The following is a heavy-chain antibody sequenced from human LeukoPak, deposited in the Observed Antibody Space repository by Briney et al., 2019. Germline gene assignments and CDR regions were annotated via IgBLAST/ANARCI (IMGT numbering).Heavy chain of an antibody. Sequence: GGSLRLSCAASGFTFSSYSMNWVRQAPGKGLEWVSSISSSSYIYYADSVKGRFTISRDNAKNSLYLQMNSLRAEDTAVYYCAREYCSSTSCKYFDYWGQGTLVTVSS. V-gene: IGHV3-21*01. J-gene: IGHJ4*02. D-gene: IGHD2-2*01. CDR2: ISSSSYI. CDR3: AREYCSSTSCKYFDY. CDR1: GFTFSSYS.